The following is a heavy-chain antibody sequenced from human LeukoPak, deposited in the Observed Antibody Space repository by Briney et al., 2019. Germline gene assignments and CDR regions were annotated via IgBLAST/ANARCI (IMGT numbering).Heavy chain of an antibody. Sequence: GGSLRLSCAASGFTFSSYGMHWVRQAPGKGLEWMAVIWYDGSNKYYADSVKGRFTISRDNSKNTLYLQMNSLRAEDTAVYYCAKDRPDAFDIWGQGTMVTVSS. V-gene: IGHV3-33*06. CDR1: GFTFSSYG. CDR3: AKDRPDAFDI. CDR2: IWYDGSNK. J-gene: IGHJ3*02.